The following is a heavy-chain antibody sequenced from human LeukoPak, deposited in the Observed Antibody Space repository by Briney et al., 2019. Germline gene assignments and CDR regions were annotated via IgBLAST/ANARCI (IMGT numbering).Heavy chain of an antibody. CDR2: IIPIFGTA. J-gene: IGHJ5*02. V-gene: IGHV1-69*06. D-gene: IGHD5-12*01. CDR3: AELGSGYDVENWFDP. Sequence: SVKVSCKASGYTFTRYAMNWVRQAPGQGLEWMGGIIPIFGTANYAQKFQGRVTITADKSTSTAYMELSSLRSEDTAVYYCAELGSGYDVENWFDPWGQGTLVTVSS. CDR1: GYTFTRYA.